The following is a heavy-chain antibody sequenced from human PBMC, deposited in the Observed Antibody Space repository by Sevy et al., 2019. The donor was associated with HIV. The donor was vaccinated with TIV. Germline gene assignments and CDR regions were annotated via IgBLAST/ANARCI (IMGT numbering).Heavy chain of an antibody. CDR2: IRYDGSNK. CDR3: AKEERGYCSGGSCYFLLFCFGY. V-gene: IGHV3-30*02. Sequence: GGSLRLSCAASGFTFSSYGMHWVRQAPGKGLEWVAFIRYDGSNKYYADSVKGRFTISRDKSKNTLYLQRNSLRAEDTAVYYCAKEERGYCSGGSCYFLLFCFGYWGQGTLVTVSS. CDR1: GFTFSSYG. D-gene: IGHD2-15*01. J-gene: IGHJ4*02.